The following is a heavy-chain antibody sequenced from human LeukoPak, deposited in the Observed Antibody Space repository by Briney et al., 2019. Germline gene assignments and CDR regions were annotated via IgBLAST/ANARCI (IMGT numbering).Heavy chain of an antibody. D-gene: IGHD1-1*01. V-gene: IGHV1-18*01. CDR2: ISAYNGNT. CDR1: VYTFTSYS. CDR3: AREEHNWFDP. Sequence: ASVKDSCKASVYTFTSYSISGVRPAPGQGLEWMGWISAYNGNTNYAQKLQGRVTMTTDTSTRTAHMELRSMRSDDTAVYYCAREEHNWFDPWGQGTLVTVSS. J-gene: IGHJ5*02.